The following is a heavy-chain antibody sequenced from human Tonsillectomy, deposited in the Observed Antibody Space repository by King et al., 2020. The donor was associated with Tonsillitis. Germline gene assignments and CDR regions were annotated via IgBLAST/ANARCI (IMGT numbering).Heavy chain of an antibody. CDR2: IYSSGST. CDR3: ARDHSGSYLDYFDS. V-gene: IGHV4-59*01. D-gene: IGHD1-26*01. CDR1: RGSISNYY. J-gene: IGHJ4*02. Sequence: QLQESGPGLVKASETLSLTCSVSRGSISNYYWSWIRQPLGKGLDWIRYIYSSGSTNYNPSLKSRVTISVDTSKNQFSLKLTFVTAADTAVYYCARDHSGSYLDYFDSWGQGTLVTVSS.